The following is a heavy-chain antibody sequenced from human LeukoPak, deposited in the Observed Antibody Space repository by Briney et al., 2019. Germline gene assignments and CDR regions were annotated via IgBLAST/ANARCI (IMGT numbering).Heavy chain of an antibody. CDR1: GFTFSSNY. Sequence: GGSLRLSCAASGFTFSSNYMSWVRQAPGKGLEWVSVIYSGGSTYYSDSVKGRFTISRDNSKNTLYLQMNSLRAGDTAVYYCARVSVRGVDRNFDYWGQGTLVTVSS. J-gene: IGHJ4*02. CDR2: IYSGGST. D-gene: IGHD3-10*01. V-gene: IGHV3-53*01. CDR3: ARVSVRGVDRNFDY.